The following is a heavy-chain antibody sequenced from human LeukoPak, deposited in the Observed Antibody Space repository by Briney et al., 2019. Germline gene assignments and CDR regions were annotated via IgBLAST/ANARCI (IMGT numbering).Heavy chain of an antibody. Sequence: GASVKVSCKASGYTFTDYYMHWVRQAPGQGLEWMGWVSPYNGNTNYRQKFQGRVTMTTDTSTSTAYMELRSLRSDDTAVYYCARNFYNSGGYSCLNWGQGTLVTVSS. CDR3: ARNFYNSGGYSCLN. CDR2: VSPYNGNT. V-gene: IGHV1-18*04. CDR1: GYTFTDYY. D-gene: IGHD3-22*01. J-gene: IGHJ4*02.